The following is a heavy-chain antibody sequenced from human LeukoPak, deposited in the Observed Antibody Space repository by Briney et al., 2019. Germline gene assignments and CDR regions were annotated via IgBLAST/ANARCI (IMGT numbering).Heavy chain of an antibody. Sequence: SETLSLTCAVSGDSISSSYWWSWVRQPPGKGLEWIGEIYHSGSTNYNPSLKSRVTISVDKSKNQFSLKLSSVTAADTAVYYCARKEEDFWSGFNWFDPWGQGTLVTVSS. J-gene: IGHJ5*02. CDR2: IYHSGST. D-gene: IGHD3-3*01. CDR3: ARKEEDFWSGFNWFDP. CDR1: GDSISSSYW. V-gene: IGHV4-4*02.